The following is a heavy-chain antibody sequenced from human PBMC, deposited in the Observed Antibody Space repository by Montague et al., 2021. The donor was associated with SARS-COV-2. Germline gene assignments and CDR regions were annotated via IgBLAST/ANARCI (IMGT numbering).Heavy chain of an antibody. CDR3: ARFACRLRFIASYYGMDV. J-gene: IGHJ6*02. Sequence: SETLSLTCAVYGGSFSGYYWSWIRQPPGKGLEWIGEISHSGSTNYNPSLKSRVTISIDTSKNQFSLKLSSVTAADTAVYYCARFACRLRFIASYYGMDVWGQGTTVTVSS. CDR2: ISHSGST. CDR1: GGSFSGYY. D-gene: IGHD5-12*01. V-gene: IGHV4-34*01.